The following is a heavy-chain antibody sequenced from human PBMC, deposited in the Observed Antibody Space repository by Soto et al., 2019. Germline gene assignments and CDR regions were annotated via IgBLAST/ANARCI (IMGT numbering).Heavy chain of an antibody. CDR3: ARSRDIVVVPAPMSNWLDP. Sequence: ASVKVSCKASEYTFTGYYMHWVRQAPGQGLEWMGWISPNSGDTKYAQKFQAWVTMTRDTSISTAYMELSSLRSDDTAVYYCARSRDIVVVPAPMSNWLDPWGQGTLVTVSS. CDR2: ISPNSGDT. D-gene: IGHD2-2*01. V-gene: IGHV1-2*04. CDR1: EYTFTGYY. J-gene: IGHJ5*02.